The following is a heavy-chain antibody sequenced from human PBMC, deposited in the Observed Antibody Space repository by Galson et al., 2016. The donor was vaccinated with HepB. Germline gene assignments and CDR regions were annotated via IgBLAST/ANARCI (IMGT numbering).Heavy chain of an antibody. D-gene: IGHD4-11*01. CDR1: GFNVNGNY. CDR3: ARDTSATKGAFGY. V-gene: IGHV3-53*01. J-gene: IGHJ4*02. CDR2: IYTDGRT. Sequence: SLRLSCAASGFNVNGNYMTWVRQAPGKGLEWVSVIYTDGRTYYADSLKGRFTSSRDNSKNTVYLQMNSLRADDTAIYYCARDTSATKGAFGYWGQGTLVTVSS.